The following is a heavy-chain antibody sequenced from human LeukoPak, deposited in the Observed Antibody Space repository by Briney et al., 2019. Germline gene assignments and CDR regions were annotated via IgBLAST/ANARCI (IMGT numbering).Heavy chain of an antibody. D-gene: IGHD6-19*01. CDR1: GYTFTSYG. J-gene: IGHJ4*02. Sequence: GSLKVSCKASGYTFTSYGISWVRQAPGQGLEWMGWISAYNGDTNYAQTLQGRFTMTTDTTTSTAYMELRSLRSDDTAVYYCARGKWLVFFDYWGQGTLVPVFS. CDR3: ARGKWLVFFDY. V-gene: IGHV1-18*01. CDR2: ISAYNGDT.